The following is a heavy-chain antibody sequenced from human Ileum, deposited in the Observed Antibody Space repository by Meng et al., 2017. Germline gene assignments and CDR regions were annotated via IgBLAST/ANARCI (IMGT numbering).Heavy chain of an antibody. Sequence: QVQLPQSVPGLVKPSQTLSPQGAVSGGSVSSNIAAWNWIRQSPLRGLEWLGRTYYRSKWYSEYAVSVKSRISITPDTSKNQFSLQMNSVTPEDTAVYYCASGSGSLDYWGPGTLVTVSS. V-gene: IGHV6-1*01. CDR1: GGSVSSNIAA. CDR2: TYYRSKWYS. D-gene: IGHD3-3*01. CDR3: ASGSGSLDY. J-gene: IGHJ4*02.